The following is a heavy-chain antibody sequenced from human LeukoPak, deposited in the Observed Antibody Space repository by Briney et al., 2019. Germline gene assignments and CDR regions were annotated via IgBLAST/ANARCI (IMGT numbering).Heavy chain of an antibody. V-gene: IGHV3-38-3*01. CDR1: GFTVSSNE. Sequence: PGGSLRLSCAASGFTVSSNEMSWVRQAPGKGLEWVSSISGGSTYYADSRKGRFTISRDNSKNTLHLQMNSLRAEDTAVYYCAKDRILDYYGRPDAFDIWGQGTMVTVSS. J-gene: IGHJ3*02. CDR2: ISGGST. D-gene: IGHD3-10*01. CDR3: AKDRILDYYGRPDAFDI.